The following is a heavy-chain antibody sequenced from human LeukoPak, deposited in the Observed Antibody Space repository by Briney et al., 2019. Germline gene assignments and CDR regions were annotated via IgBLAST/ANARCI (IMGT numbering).Heavy chain of an antibody. V-gene: IGHV3-9*01. D-gene: IGHD3-10*02. CDR2: INWDNRGI. CDR3: ALSFYYYVTFDI. Sequence: GGSLRLSCEVSGFNLVDFAMHWVRQVPGRGLEWVTGINWDNRGIVYAESVRGRFTVSRDNAKNTLYLQMDSLRAEDTAVYYCALSFYYYVTFDIWGQGTMVTVSS. J-gene: IGHJ3*02. CDR1: GFNLVDFA.